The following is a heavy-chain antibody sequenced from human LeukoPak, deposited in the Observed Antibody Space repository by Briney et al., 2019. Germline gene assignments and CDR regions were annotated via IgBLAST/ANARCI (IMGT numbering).Heavy chain of an antibody. D-gene: IGHD1-26*01. J-gene: IGHJ4*02. CDR2: IWYDGSNK. CDR1: GFTFSSYG. Sequence: GRSLRLSCAASGFTFSSYGMHWVRQAPGKGLEWVAVIWYDGSNKYYAGSVKGRFTISRDNSKNTLYLQMNSLRAEDTAVYYCARVFSGSYYGAPDYWGQGTLVTVSS. V-gene: IGHV3-33*01. CDR3: ARVFSGSYYGAPDY.